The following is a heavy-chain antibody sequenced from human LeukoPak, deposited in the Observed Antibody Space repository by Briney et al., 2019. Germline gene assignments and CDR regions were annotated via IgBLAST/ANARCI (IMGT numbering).Heavy chain of an antibody. D-gene: IGHD6-13*01. J-gene: IGHJ3*02. V-gene: IGHV3-30-3*01. CDR2: ISYDGSNK. Sequence: PGGSLRLSCAASGFTFSSYAMHWVRQAPGKGLEWVAVISYDGSNKYYADSVKGRFTISRDNSKNTLYLQMNSLRAEDTAVYYCARDGAQQLVSPRLYAFDIWGQGTMVTVSS. CDR1: GFTFSSYA. CDR3: ARDGAQQLVSPRLYAFDI.